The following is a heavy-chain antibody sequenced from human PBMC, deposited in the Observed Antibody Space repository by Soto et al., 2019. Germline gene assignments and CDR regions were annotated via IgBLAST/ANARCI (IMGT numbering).Heavy chain of an antibody. CDR3: AKWSDFLYGMEV. CDR1: GFSLSNARMG. V-gene: IGHV2-26*01. D-gene: IGHD2-15*01. CDR2: IFSNDEK. Sequence: GPTLMNPTETITLTCTFSGFSLSNARMGVSWIRQPPGKALEWLAHIFSNDEKSYSTSLKSRLTISKDTSESQVVLTMTNMDPVDTATYFCAKWSDFLYGMEVWGQATPVTGS. J-gene: IGHJ6*02.